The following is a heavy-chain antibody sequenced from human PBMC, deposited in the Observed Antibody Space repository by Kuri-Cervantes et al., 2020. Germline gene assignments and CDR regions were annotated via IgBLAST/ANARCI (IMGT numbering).Heavy chain of an antibody. V-gene: IGHV3-48*01. Sequence: GESLKISCAASGFTFSSYSMNWVRQAPGKGLEWVSYISSSSSTIYYADSVKGRFTISRDNAKNSLYLQMNSLRGEDTAVYYCVRGRYMYEYWGQGTLVTVSS. D-gene: IGHD1-14*01. J-gene: IGHJ4*02. CDR2: ISSSSSTI. CDR1: GFTFSSYS. CDR3: VRGRYMYEY.